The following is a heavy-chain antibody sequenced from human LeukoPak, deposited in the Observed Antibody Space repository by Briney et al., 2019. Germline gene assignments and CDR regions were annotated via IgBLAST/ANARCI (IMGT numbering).Heavy chain of an antibody. Sequence: GGFLRLSCAASGFTFSSYSMNWVRQAPGKGLEWVSYISSGSGSIYYADSVKGRFAISRDNAKNSVFLQMNSLRAEDTAVYYCARLPAYCSSTSCYYDYWGQGTLVTVSS. D-gene: IGHD2-2*01. CDR3: ARLPAYCSSTSCYYDY. CDR2: ISSGSGSI. V-gene: IGHV3-48*04. J-gene: IGHJ4*02. CDR1: GFTFSSYS.